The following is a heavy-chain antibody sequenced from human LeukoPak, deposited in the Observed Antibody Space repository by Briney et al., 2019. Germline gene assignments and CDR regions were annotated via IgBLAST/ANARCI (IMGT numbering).Heavy chain of an antibody. V-gene: IGHV3-30*18. CDR3: AKSTTVTVVLDT. CDR1: GFTLSSYG. J-gene: IGHJ5*02. Sequence: GGSLRLSCAASGFTLSSYGMHWVRQAPGKGLEWVAVISYDGSNKYYADSVKSRFTISRDNSKNTLYLQMNSLRAEDTAVYYCAKSTTVTVVLDTWGPESLLTVSS. CDR2: ISYDGSNK. D-gene: IGHD4-17*01.